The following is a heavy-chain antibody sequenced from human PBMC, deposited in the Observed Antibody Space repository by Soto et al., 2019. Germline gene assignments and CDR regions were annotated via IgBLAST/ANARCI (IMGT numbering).Heavy chain of an antibody. J-gene: IGHJ4*02. CDR1: GGSFSGYY. Sequence: SETLSLTCAVSGGSFSGYYWSWIRQPPGKGLEWIGEINHSGSTNYNPSLKSRVTLSVDTSKNQFSLKLSSVTAADTAVYYCARGRRSIAANYFDYWGQGTLVTVSS. CDR2: INHSGST. CDR3: ARGRRSIAANYFDY. D-gene: IGHD6-25*01. V-gene: IGHV4-34*01.